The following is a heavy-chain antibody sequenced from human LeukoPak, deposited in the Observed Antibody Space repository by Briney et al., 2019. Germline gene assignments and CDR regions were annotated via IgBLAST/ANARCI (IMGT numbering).Heavy chain of an antibody. Sequence: SETLSLTCTVSGGSINGYYWSWIRQPPGKGLEWIGYSYHSGSTSYNPSLKNRVTISIDTSKNQFSLKLSSVTAADTAVYYCARLPCSSTSCYVGLVWFDPWGQGTLVTVSS. CDR2: SYHSGST. J-gene: IGHJ5*02. CDR1: GGSINGYY. CDR3: ARLPCSSTSCYVGLVWFDP. D-gene: IGHD2-2*01. V-gene: IGHV4-59*08.